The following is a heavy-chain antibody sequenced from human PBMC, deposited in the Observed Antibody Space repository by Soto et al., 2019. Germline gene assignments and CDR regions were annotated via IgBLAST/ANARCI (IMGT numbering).Heavy chain of an antibody. Sequence: SETLSLTCTVSGDSINNYYWSWIRQPPGKRLEWIGYIYYTGSTTYNPSLESRVTMSVDTSKNQFSLKLSSVNAADTAVYYCAKYRRTEAEGFTLDYWGRGTLVTVSS. V-gene: IGHV4-59*01. CDR1: GDSINNYY. J-gene: IGHJ4*02. D-gene: IGHD6-13*01. CDR2: IYYTGST. CDR3: AKYRRTEAEGFTLDY.